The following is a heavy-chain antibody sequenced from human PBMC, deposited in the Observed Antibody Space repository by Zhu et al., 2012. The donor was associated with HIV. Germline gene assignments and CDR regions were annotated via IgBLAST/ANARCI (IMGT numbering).Heavy chain of an antibody. CDR1: RGSFSDYY. CDR2: INHSGST. V-gene: IGHV4-34*01. Sequence: QVQLQQWGAGLLKPSETLSLTCAVYRGSFSDYYWNWIRQPPGKGLEWIGEINHSGSTNYSPSLKSRVTISVDRLMNQSFLKLSSVTAADTAVYYCAGRVWEGSGPAIDYWGQGTLVTVSS. CDR3: AGRVWEGSGPAIDY. J-gene: IGHJ4*02. D-gene: IGHD3-10*01.